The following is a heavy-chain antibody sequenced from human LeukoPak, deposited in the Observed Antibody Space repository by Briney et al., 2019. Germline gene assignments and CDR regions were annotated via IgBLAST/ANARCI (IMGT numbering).Heavy chain of an antibody. CDR1: GFTFTSYA. Sequence: GGSLRLSCAASGFTFTSYAMSWVRQAPGKGLEWVSAISGSGGSTYYADSVKGRFTISRDNAKNSLYLQMNSLRAEDTAVYYCARDLNWETYWGQGTLVSVSS. V-gene: IGHV3-23*01. CDR3: ARDLNWETY. J-gene: IGHJ4*02. D-gene: IGHD7-27*01. CDR2: ISGSGGST.